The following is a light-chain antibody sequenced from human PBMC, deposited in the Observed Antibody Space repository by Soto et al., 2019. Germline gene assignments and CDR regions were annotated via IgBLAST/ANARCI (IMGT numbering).Light chain of an antibody. J-gene: IGKJ5*01. V-gene: IGKV1-9*01. CDR1: QVISTS. Sequence: GESGTITCRASQVISTSLAWYQVKPGKAPKLLIYAASTLESGVPSRFRATVAGTEVRLTITSLKPEDFETYYCQQLFDSPITFGQGTRLEIK. CDR2: AAS. CDR3: QQLFDSPIT.